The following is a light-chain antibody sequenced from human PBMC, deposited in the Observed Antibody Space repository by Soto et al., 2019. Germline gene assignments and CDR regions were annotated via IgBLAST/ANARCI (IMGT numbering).Light chain of an antibody. J-gene: IGLJ2*01. CDR2: SNN. CDR1: GSNIGSNA. V-gene: IGLV1-44*01. Sequence: QSVLTQPPSASGTPGQRVTISCSGSGSNIGSNAVNWYQQLPGTAPKLLIYSNNQRPSGVPDRFSGSKSGTSASLAISGLQSEDEADYYCAAWDDSLKGVLFGGGTKLTVL. CDR3: AAWDDSLKGVL.